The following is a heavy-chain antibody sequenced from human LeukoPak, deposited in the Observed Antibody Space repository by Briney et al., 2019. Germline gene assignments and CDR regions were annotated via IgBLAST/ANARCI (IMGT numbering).Heavy chain of an antibody. Sequence: SETLSLTCTVSGGSISSSSYYWGWIRQPPGKGLEWIGSIYYSGSTYYNPSLKSRVTISVDTSKNQFSLKLSSVTAADTAVYYCARGVLRYFDWLSNSPGAFDIWGQGTMVTVSS. CDR3: ARGVLRYFDWLSNSPGAFDI. D-gene: IGHD3-9*01. CDR1: GGSISSSSYY. V-gene: IGHV4-39*01. J-gene: IGHJ3*02. CDR2: IYYSGST.